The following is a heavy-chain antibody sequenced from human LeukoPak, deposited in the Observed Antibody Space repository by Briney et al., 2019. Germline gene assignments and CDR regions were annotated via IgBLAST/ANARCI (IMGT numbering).Heavy chain of an antibody. V-gene: IGHV3-9*03. Sequence: GGSLRLSCAASGFTFSGSAMHWVRQASGKGLEWVSGISWNSGSIGYADSVKGRFTISRDNAKNSLYLQMNSLRAEDMALYYCAKDVTPRAYYYDSSGLDWGQGTLVTVSS. D-gene: IGHD3-22*01. J-gene: IGHJ4*02. CDR1: GFTFSGSA. CDR3: AKDVTPRAYYYDSSGLD. CDR2: ISWNSGSI.